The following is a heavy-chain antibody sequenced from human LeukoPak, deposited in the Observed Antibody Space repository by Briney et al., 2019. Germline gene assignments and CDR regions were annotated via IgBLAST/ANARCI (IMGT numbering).Heavy chain of an antibody. J-gene: IGHJ5*02. CDR1: GFTFRSHR. V-gene: IGHV3-23*01. CDR3: AQVDEWDWFGL. CDR2: IRASGDNT. D-gene: IGHD1-26*01. Sequence: QAGPSLRLSCPGSGFTFRSHRMNWARHAPGGGLEWVSAIRASGDNTYYGDSVKGRFTISRDNSKNTVYLQMNSMRVDDTAVYYCAQVDEWDWFGLWGQGTLVTVS.